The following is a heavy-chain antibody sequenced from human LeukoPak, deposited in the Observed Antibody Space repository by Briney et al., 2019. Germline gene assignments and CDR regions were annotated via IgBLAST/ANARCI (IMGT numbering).Heavy chain of an antibody. J-gene: IGHJ4*02. CDR2: IYYSGST. V-gene: IGHV4-39*01. Sequence: SETLSLTCTVSGGSISSSSYYWGWIRQPPGKGLEWIGSIYYSGSTYYNPSLKSRVTISVDTSKNQFSLKLSSVSAADTAVYYCARRHNSSPPGYWGQGTLVTVSP. D-gene: IGHD6-13*01. CDR1: GGSISSSSYY. CDR3: ARRHNSSPPGY.